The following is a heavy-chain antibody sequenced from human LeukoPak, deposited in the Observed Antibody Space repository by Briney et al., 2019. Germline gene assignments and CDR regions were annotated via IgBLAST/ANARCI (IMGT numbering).Heavy chain of an antibody. CDR1: GYTFTGYY. Sequence: ASVKVSCKASGYTFTGYYMHWVRQAPGQGLEWMGWINPNSGGTNYAQKFQGRVTMTRDTSISTAYMELSRLRSDDTAVYYCARGGDIVLMVYGGFDPWGQGTLVTVSS. D-gene: IGHD2-8*01. V-gene: IGHV1-2*02. J-gene: IGHJ5*02. CDR3: ARGGDIVLMVYGGFDP. CDR2: INPNSGGT.